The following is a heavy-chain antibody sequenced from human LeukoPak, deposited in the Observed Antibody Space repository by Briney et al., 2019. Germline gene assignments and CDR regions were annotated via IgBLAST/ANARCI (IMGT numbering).Heavy chain of an antibody. CDR1: GASITNYY. V-gene: IGHV4-38-2*02. CDR3: ASSLWFGELNWFDP. D-gene: IGHD3-10*01. J-gene: IGHJ5*02. CDR2: FYHSGST. Sequence: SETLSLTCTVSGASITNYYWSWIRQPPEKGLEGIGSFYHSGSTYYKPSIKCRVTISVDTSKNQFSLKLSSVPAAGTAVYYCASSLWFGELNWFDPWGQGTLATVSS.